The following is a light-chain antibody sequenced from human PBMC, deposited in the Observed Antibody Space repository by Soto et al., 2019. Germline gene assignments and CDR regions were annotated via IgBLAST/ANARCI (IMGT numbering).Light chain of an antibody. Sequence: QSALTQPASLSGSPGQSITISCTGTSSDIGAYDYVSWFQQHPGKAPKLMISEVNNRPSGVSNRFSGSKSGNTAYLTISGLQVEDEAEYYCATWDDSLNAFVFGTGTKVTVL. CDR1: SSDIGAYDY. CDR2: EVN. CDR3: ATWDDSLNAFV. J-gene: IGLJ1*01. V-gene: IGLV2-14*01.